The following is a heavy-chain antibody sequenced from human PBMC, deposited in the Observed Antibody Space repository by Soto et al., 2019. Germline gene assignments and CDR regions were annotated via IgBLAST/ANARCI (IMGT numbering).Heavy chain of an antibody. J-gene: IGHJ6*03. Sequence: GGSLRLSCAASGFTVSSNYMSWVRQAPGKGLEWVSVIYSGGSTYYADSVKGRFTISRHNSKNTLYLQMNSLRAEDTAVYYCERDAKGHGYDYYYYMDVWGKGTTVTVSS. CDR3: ERDAKGHGYDYYYYMDV. CDR1: GFTVSSNY. CDR2: IYSGGST. V-gene: IGHV3-53*04.